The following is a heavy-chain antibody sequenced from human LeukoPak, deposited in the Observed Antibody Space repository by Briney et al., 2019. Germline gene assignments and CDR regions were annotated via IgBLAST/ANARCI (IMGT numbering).Heavy chain of an antibody. Sequence: SETLSLTCAVYGGSFSGYYWSWIRQPPGKGLEWIGEINHSGSTNYNPSLKSRVTILVDTSKNQFSLKLSSVTAADTAVYYCARGRIVVVPAAILVSYYYYYGMDVWGQGTTVTVSS. D-gene: IGHD2-2*02. CDR2: INHSGST. CDR3: ARGRIVVVPAAILVSYYYYYGMDV. J-gene: IGHJ6*02. V-gene: IGHV4-34*01. CDR1: GGSFSGYY.